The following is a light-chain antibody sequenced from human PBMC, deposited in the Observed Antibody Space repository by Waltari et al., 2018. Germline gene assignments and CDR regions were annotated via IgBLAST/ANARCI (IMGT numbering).Light chain of an antibody. CDR2: DVT. Sequence: QSALTQPASVSGSPGQSITISCSGIGSGVGASDFVSWFQLHPGKAPQVILYDVTNRPAGVSDRFSASKSADTASLTISGLQPEDEGDYYCSSQTLDGVVLFGGGTKLTVL. V-gene: IGLV2-14*03. CDR1: GSGVGASDF. CDR3: SSQTLDGVVL. J-gene: IGLJ2*01.